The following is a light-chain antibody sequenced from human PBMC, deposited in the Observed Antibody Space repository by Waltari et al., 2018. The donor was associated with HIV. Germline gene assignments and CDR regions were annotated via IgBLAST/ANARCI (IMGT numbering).Light chain of an antibody. V-gene: IGLV1-47*01. CDR1: SSNIGSNY. CDR2: RNN. CDR3: AAWDDSPGWV. Sequence: QSVLTQPPSASGTPGQRVTIPCSGSSSNIGSNYVYWYQQLPGTAPKLLIYRNNQRPSGVPDRFSGSKSGTSASLAISGLRSEDEADYYCAAWDDSPGWVFGGGTKLTVL. J-gene: IGLJ3*02.